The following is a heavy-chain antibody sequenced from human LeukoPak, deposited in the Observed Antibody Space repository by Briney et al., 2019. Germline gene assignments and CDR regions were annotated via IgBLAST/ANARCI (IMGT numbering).Heavy chain of an antibody. J-gene: IGHJ4*02. CDR2: ISGSGGST. V-gene: IGHV3-23*01. D-gene: IGHD6-19*01. CDR3: ARDRKWLVYYFDY. CDR1: GFTFSSYA. Sequence: GGSLRLSCAASGFTFSSYAMSWVRQAPGKGLEWVSAISGSGGSTYYADSVKGRFTTSRDNSKNTLYLQMNSLRSEDTAVYYCARDRKWLVYYFDYWGQGTLVTVSS.